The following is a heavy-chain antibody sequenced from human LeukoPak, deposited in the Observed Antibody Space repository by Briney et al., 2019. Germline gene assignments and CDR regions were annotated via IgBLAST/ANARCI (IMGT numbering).Heavy chain of an antibody. Sequence: ASETLSLTCAVYGGSFSGYYWSWIRQPPGKGLEWIGEINHSGSTNYNPSLKSRVTISVDTSKNQFSPKLSSVTAADTAVYYCARGVMVRGVIIVYYMDVWGKGTTVTVSS. CDR1: GGSFSGYY. CDR2: INHSGST. CDR3: ARGVMVRGVIIVYYMDV. J-gene: IGHJ6*03. D-gene: IGHD3-10*01. V-gene: IGHV4-34*01.